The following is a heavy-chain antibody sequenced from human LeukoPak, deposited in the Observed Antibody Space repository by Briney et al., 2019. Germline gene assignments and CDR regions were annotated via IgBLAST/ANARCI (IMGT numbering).Heavy chain of an antibody. V-gene: IGHV4-39*07. D-gene: IGHD3-16*01. J-gene: IGHJ6*03. CDR1: GGSISSSTYY. CDR3: ARRHRWGSYYMDV. CDR2: IYYTGTN. Sequence: SETLSLTCTVSGGSISSSTYYWGWIRQPPGKGLEWIGSIYYTGTNYYNPSLKSRVVISVDTSENQCSLNLMSVSAADTAVYYCARRHRWGSYYMDVWGKGTTVTISS.